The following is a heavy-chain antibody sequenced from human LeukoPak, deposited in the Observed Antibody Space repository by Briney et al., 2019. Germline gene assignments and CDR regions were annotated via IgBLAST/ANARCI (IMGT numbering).Heavy chain of an antibody. V-gene: IGHV4-59*01. Sequence: SETLSLTCTVSGGSISSYYWSWIRQPPGKGLEWIGYIYYSGSTNYNPSLKSRVTISVDTSKNQFSLKLSSATAADTAVYYCAREMITMVRGVMTDYFDYWGQGTLVTVSS. CDR3: AREMITMVRGVMTDYFDY. CDR2: IYYSGST. J-gene: IGHJ4*02. D-gene: IGHD3-10*01. CDR1: GGSISSYY.